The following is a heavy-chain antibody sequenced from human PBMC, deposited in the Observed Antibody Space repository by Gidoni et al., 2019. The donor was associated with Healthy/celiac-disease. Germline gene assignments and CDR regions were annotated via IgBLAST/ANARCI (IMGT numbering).Heavy chain of an antibody. J-gene: IGHJ4*02. CDR3: ARGIAAASWESDFDY. D-gene: IGHD6-13*01. V-gene: IGHV3-33*01. CDR1: GFPFRSYG. Sequence: QVQLVESGGGVVQPGRSLRLSCAASGFPFRSYGMRWVRQTPGKGLGRVGVIWYDGSNKYYADSVKGRFTISRDNSKNTLYLQMNSLRAEDTAVYYCARGIAAASWESDFDYWGQGTLVTVSS. CDR2: IWYDGSNK.